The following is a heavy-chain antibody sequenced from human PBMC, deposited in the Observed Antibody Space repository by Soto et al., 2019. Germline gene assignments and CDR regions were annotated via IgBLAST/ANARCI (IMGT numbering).Heavy chain of an antibody. D-gene: IGHD3-10*01. CDR2: ISSSSSYI. V-gene: IGHV3-21*01. CDR1: GFTFSSYS. J-gene: IGHJ4*02. Sequence: EVKLVESGGGLVKPGGSLRLSCAASGFTFSSYSMNWVRQAPGKGLEWVSSISSSSSYIYYADSVKGRFTISRDNAKNSLYLQMNSLRAEDTAVYYCARDLRGALFTMVRGDDYWGQGTLVTVSS. CDR3: ARDLRGALFTMVRGDDY.